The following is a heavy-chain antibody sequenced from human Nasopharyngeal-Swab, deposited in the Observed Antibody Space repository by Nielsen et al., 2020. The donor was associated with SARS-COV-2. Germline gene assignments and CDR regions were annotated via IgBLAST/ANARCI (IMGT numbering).Heavy chain of an antibody. CDR2: INNDGGDT. J-gene: IGHJ4*02. Sequence: GGSLRLSCAASGFTFSNYWMHWVRQAPGEGLVWVSRINNDGGDTIYADSVKGRFTVSRDNAKKTLYLQMNSLRAEDTALYYCARDLEGSDWGQGTLVTVSS. CDR1: GFTFSNYW. V-gene: IGHV3-74*01. CDR3: ARDLEGSD. D-gene: IGHD3-3*01.